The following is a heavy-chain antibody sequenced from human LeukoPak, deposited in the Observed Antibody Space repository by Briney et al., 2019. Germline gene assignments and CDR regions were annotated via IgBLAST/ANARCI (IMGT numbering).Heavy chain of an antibody. Sequence: PSETLSLTCAVYGGSFSAYYWTWIRQPPGKGLEWIGEINHSGSINYNPSLKSRVTISVDTSKNQFSLKLSSVTAADTAVYYCAKRGPYYYFDSWGQGPLVTVSS. CDR2: INHSGSI. V-gene: IGHV4-34*01. J-gene: IGHJ4*02. D-gene: IGHD2-21*01. CDR1: GGSFSAYY. CDR3: AKRGPYYYFDS.